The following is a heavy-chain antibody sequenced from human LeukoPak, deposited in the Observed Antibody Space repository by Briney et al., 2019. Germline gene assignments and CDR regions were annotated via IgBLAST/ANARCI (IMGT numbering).Heavy chain of an antibody. J-gene: IGHJ6*03. V-gene: IGHV4-61*02. CDR1: GGSISSGSYY. Sequence: SQTLSLTCTVSGGSISSGSYYWSWIRQPAGKGLEWIGRIYTSGSTNYNPSLKSRVTISVDTSKNQFSLKLSSVTAADTAVYYCARETPEVIIAAAGIGCYYMDVWGKGTTVTVSS. CDR3: ARETPEVIIAAAGIGCYYMDV. CDR2: IYTSGST. D-gene: IGHD6-13*01.